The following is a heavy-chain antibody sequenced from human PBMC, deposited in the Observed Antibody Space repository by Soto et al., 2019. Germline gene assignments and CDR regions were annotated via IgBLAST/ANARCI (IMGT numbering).Heavy chain of an antibody. Sequence: PSETLSLTCTVSGGSISSSSYYWGWIRQPPGKGLEWIGSIYYSGSTYYNPSLKSRVTISVDTSKNQFSLKLSSVTAADTAVYYCARERRSDWFDPSGLAPLVTFSS. J-gene: IGHJ5*02. V-gene: IGHV4-39*01. CDR1: GGSISSSSYY. D-gene: IGHD1-1*01. CDR3: ARERRSDWFDP. CDR2: IYYSGST.